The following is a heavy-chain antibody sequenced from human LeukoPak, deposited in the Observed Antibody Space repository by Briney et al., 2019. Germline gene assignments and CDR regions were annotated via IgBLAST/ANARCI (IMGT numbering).Heavy chain of an antibody. V-gene: IGHV3-30*03. CDR3: ATTRFGGSYLGLEGFDY. CDR2: MSYDGSNK. CDR1: GLTFSSYG. D-gene: IGHD1-26*01. Sequence: PGRSLRLSCAASGLTFSSYGMHWVRQAPGKGLEWVAVMSYDGSNKYYADSVKGRFTISRDNSKNTLYLQMNSLRAEDTAVYYCATTRFGGSYLGLEGFDYWGQGTLVTVSS. J-gene: IGHJ4*02.